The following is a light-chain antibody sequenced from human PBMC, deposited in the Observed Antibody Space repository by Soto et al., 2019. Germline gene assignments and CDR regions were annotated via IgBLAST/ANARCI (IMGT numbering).Light chain of an antibody. CDR3: NSHTTNRSLV. CDR2: EVN. J-gene: IGLJ2*01. CDR1: SSDVGTYDY. V-gene: IGLV2-14*01. Sequence: QSVLTQPASVTGSPGQSITISCTGSSSDVGTYDYVSWYQQHPGKAPKLMIYEVNNRPPGVSDRFSGSKSGNTASLTISGLQAEDEADYYCNSHTTNRSLVFGGGTKVTVL.